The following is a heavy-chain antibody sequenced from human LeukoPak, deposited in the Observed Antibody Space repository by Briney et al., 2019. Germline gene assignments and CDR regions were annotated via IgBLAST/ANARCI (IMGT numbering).Heavy chain of an antibody. J-gene: IGHJ4*02. CDR2: IYHGDSDT. CDR3: RRTGYSSVWLHFDY. Sequence: GESLKISCKGSGYSCTSYWIGWVRQMPGKGLEWMGIIYHGDSDTRYSPSFQGQVTISADKSISTAYLQWSSLKASDTAMYYCRRTGYSSVWLHFDYWGQGTLVTVSS. CDR1: GYSCTSYW. V-gene: IGHV5-51*01. D-gene: IGHD6-19*01.